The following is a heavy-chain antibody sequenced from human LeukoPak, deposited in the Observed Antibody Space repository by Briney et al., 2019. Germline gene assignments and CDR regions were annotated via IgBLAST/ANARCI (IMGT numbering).Heavy chain of an antibody. V-gene: IGHV4-59*08. CDR2: IYYSGST. D-gene: IGHD2-8*01. CDR3: ARQSCTNGVCYPPYY. Sequence: SETLSLTCTVSGGSISSYYWSWIRQPPGKGLEWIGYIYYSGSTNYNPSLKSRVTMSVDTSKNQFSLKLSSVTAADTAAYYCARQSCTNGVCYPPYYWGQGTLVTVSS. CDR1: GGSISSYY. J-gene: IGHJ4*02.